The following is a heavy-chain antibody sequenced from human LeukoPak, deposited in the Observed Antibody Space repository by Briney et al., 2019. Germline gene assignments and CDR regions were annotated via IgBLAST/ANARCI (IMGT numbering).Heavy chain of an antibody. CDR1: GYTFTNYG. CDR3: ARVPLHDDSRHYYPH. D-gene: IGHD3-22*01. V-gene: IGHV1-3*04. Sequence: GASVKVSCTTSGYTFTNYGMHWVRQAPRQSPEWMGWINTGNGNAKSSQKFQDRVTLTRDTSASTGYMELNSLSSEDTVVYYCARVPLHDDSRHYYPHWGQGTPVTVSS. CDR2: INTGNGNA. J-gene: IGHJ1*01.